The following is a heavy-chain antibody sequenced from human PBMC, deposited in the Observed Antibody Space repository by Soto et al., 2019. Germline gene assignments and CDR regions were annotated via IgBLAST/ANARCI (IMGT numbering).Heavy chain of an antibody. CDR2: IWYDGSNK. J-gene: IGHJ6*02. D-gene: IGHD3-22*01. Sequence: ESGGGVVQPGRSLRLSCAASGFTFSSYGMHWVRQAPGKGLEWVAVIWYDGSNKYYADSVKGRFTISRDNSKNTLYLQMNSLRAEDTAVYYCARDDSSGYYPSYYYYYGMDVWGQGTTVTVSS. CDR3: ARDDSSGYYPSYYYYYGMDV. V-gene: IGHV3-33*01. CDR1: GFTFSSYG.